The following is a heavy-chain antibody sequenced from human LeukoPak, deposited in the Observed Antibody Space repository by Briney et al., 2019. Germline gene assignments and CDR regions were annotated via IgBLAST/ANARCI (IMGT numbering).Heavy chain of an antibody. Sequence: ASVKVSCKASGYTFTSYGINWVRQAPGQGLEWMGWINPNSGATNYAQKFQGRVTMTRDTSIITAYMELSRLRSDDTAVYYCARGGRLELLVYFYSFMDVWGKGTTVTVSS. CDR2: INPNSGAT. V-gene: IGHV1-2*02. CDR3: ARGGRLELLVYFYSFMDV. D-gene: IGHD2-15*01. CDR1: GYTFTSYG. J-gene: IGHJ6*03.